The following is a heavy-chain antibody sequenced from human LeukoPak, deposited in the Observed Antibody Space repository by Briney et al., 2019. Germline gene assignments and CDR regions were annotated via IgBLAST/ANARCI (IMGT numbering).Heavy chain of an antibody. CDR1: GFTFSSYA. CDR2: ISSSGSTI. J-gene: IGHJ4*02. CDR3: ARVMGRYCSSNSCYVDY. V-gene: IGHV3-48*01. Sequence: GGPLRLSCAASGFTFSSYAMSWVRQAPGKGLEWVSYISSSGSTIYYADSVKGRFTISRDNSKNTLYLQMNSLRAEDTAVYYCARVMGRYCSSNSCYVDYWGQGTLVTVSS. D-gene: IGHD2-2*01.